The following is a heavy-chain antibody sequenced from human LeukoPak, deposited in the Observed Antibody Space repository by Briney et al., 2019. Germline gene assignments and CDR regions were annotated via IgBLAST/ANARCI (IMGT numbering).Heavy chain of an antibody. V-gene: IGHV3-74*01. CDR1: GFSLSRYW. J-gene: IGHJ6*01. Sequence: RGSLRLSSAAPGFSLSRYWMHWVRPAPGERLVWVSRHISVLSSTNYADSVKGRFTISTDNAKKTLYLQMNSLRAEDTAVYYCARDAAAGLYFSFGMDGGREGTTVTVSS. CDR3: ARDAAAGLYFSFGMDG. D-gene: IGHD6-13*01. CDR2: HISVLSST.